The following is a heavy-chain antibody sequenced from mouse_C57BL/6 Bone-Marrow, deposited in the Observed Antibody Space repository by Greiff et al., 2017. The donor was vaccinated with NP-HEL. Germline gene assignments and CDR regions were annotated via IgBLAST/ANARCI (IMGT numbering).Heavy chain of an antibody. J-gene: IGHJ4*01. D-gene: IGHD2-1*01. CDR3: AREDYGNYSYAMDY. Sequence: EVQGVESGGGLVKPGGSLKLSCAASGFTFSSYAMSWVRQTPEKRLEWVATISDGGSYTYYPDNVKGRFTISRDNAKNNLYLQMSHLKSEDTAMYYCAREDYGNYSYAMDYWGQGTSVTVSS. CDR2: ISDGGSYT. CDR1: GFTFSSYA. V-gene: IGHV5-4*01.